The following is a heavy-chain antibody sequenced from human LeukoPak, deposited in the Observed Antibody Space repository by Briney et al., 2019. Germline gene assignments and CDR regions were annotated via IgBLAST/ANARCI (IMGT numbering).Heavy chain of an antibody. D-gene: IGHD6-19*01. CDR1: GYTFTGYY. CDR2: INPNSGGT. V-gene: IGHV1-2*02. J-gene: IGHJ5*02. CDR3: ARIAVAGTYNWFDP. Sequence: ASVKVSCKASGYTFTGYYMHWVRQAPGRGLEWMGWINPNSGGTDYAQKFQGRVTMTRDTSISTAYMELSRLRSDDTAVYYCARIAVAGTYNWFDPWGQGTLVTVSS.